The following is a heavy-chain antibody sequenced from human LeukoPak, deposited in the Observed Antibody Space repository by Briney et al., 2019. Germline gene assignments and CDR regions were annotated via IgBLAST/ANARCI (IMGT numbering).Heavy chain of an antibody. D-gene: IGHD7-27*01. V-gene: IGHV4-39*01. J-gene: IGHJ4*02. CDR2: IYYSGYT. CDR1: GGSISSSSYY. Sequence: SSETLSLTCTVSGGSISSSSYYWGWIRQPPGKGLEWIGSIYYSGYTYYNASVESRVTISVDTSKNQFSLKLSSVTAADTAVYFCARGFRGDNFDYWGQGTLVTVSS. CDR3: ARGFRGDNFDY.